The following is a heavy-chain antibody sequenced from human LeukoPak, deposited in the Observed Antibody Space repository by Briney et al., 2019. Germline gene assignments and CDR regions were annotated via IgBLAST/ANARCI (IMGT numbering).Heavy chain of an antibody. CDR2: IYPGDSDT. CDR1: GYSFTSYW. J-gene: IGHJ5*02. D-gene: IGHD1-7*01. CDR3: ARTGVGITGTSNNWFDP. V-gene: IGHV5-51*01. Sequence: GESLKISCKGSGYSFTSYWIGWVRQMPGKGLEWMGIIYPGDSDTRYSPPFQGQVAISADKSISTAYLQWSSLKASDTAMYYCARTGVGITGTSNNWFDPWGQGTLVTVSS.